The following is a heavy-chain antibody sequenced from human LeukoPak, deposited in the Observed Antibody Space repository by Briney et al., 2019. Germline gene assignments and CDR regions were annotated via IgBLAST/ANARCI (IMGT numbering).Heavy chain of an antibody. CDR1: GGSISSSTYY. CDR2: ISYSGST. Sequence: PSETLSLTCTVSGGSISSSTYYWGWIRQPPGKGLEWIGSISYSGSTYYNPSLKSRVTISVDTSKNQSSLRLSSVTAADTAVYHCARHYYDSSDYYPYYFNYWGQGTLVTVSS. D-gene: IGHD3-22*01. J-gene: IGHJ4*02. V-gene: IGHV4-39*01. CDR3: ARHYYDSSDYYPYYFNY.